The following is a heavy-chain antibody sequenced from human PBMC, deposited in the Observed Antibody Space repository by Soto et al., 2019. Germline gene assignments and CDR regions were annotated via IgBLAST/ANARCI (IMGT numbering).Heavy chain of an antibody. CDR2: VYYNGIT. CDR3: ARHHYFGSGKPFDY. CDR1: GGSVSSSDYY. J-gene: IGHJ4*02. D-gene: IGHD3-10*01. Sequence: QLQLQESGPGLVKPSGTLSLTCSVSGGSVSSSDYYWGWIRQPPGEGLEWIGIVYYNGITDYNPSLTNRATISFDTSKNQFSLMLTSVTAADTAVYYCARHHYFGSGKPFDYWGQGTLVTVSS. V-gene: IGHV4-39*01.